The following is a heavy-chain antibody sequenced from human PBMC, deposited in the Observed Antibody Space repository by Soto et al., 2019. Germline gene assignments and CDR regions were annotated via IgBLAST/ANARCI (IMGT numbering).Heavy chain of an antibody. Sequence: EVQLVESGRGLVQSGGSLRLSCAASGFTFSNFWMSWVRQAPGKGLEWVANINKDGSETNYVDSVKGRFTISRDNAKNSLYLQVTSLRIEDTAGYYCARQYCGGDCHLDYWGQGTLVTVSS. CDR2: INKDGSET. D-gene: IGHD2-21*02. CDR3: ARQYCGGDCHLDY. CDR1: GFTFSNFW. J-gene: IGHJ4*02. V-gene: IGHV3-7*01.